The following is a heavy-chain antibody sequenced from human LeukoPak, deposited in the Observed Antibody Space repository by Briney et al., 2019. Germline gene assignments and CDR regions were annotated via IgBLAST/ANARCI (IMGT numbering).Heavy chain of an antibody. J-gene: IGHJ4*02. CDR1: GYTFTGYY. Sequence: GASVKVSCKASGYTFTGYYMHWVRQAPGQGPEWMGWINPNSGGTNYAQKFQGRVTMTRDTSISTAYMELSRLRSDDTAVYYCARGRITFGGVIVRSLDYWGQGTLVTVSS. D-gene: IGHD3-16*02. V-gene: IGHV1-2*02. CDR3: ARGRITFGGVIVRSLDY. CDR2: INPNSGGT.